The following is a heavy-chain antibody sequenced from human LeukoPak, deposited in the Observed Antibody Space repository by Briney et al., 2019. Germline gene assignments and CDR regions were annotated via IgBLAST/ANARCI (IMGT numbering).Heavy chain of an antibody. J-gene: IGHJ4*02. V-gene: IGHV4-59*01. D-gene: IGHD3-22*01. Sequence: PSETLSLTCTISGGSISSYYWSWVRQPPGKGLEWIGYIYYSGSTNYNPSLKSRVTISVDTSKNQFSLKLSSVTAADTAVYYCARDGHYYDSSGYYYSYFDYWGQGTLVTVSS. CDR1: GGSISSYY. CDR2: IYYSGST. CDR3: ARDGHYYDSSGYYYSYFDY.